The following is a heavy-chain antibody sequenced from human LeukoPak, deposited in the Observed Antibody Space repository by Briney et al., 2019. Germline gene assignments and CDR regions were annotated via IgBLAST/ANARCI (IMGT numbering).Heavy chain of an antibody. CDR1: GFTFSSYG. D-gene: IGHD2-2*01. V-gene: IGHV3-30*02. CDR2: IRYDGSNK. J-gene: IGHJ5*02. Sequence: GGSLRLSCAASGFTFSSYGMHWVRQAPGKGLEWVAFIRYDGSNKYYADSVKGRFTISRDNSKNTLYLQMNSLRAEDTAVYYCAKDLEYCSNTSCYPKWFDPWGQGTLVTVSS. CDR3: AKDLEYCSNTSCYPKWFDP.